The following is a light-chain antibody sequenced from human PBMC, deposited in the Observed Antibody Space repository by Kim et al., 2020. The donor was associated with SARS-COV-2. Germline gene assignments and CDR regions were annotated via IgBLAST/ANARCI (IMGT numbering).Light chain of an antibody. CDR2: GAC. Sequence: SPRERDTRSCWASQSVRSNLAWYPQTSGQAPRLLIYGACSRATGTPGRFSGSGSGTEFTLTISNLQSEYVAVYYCQQFNDWPPLTFGGGTKVDIK. CDR3: QQFNDWPPLT. V-gene: IGKV3-15*01. CDR1: QSVRSN. J-gene: IGKJ4*01.